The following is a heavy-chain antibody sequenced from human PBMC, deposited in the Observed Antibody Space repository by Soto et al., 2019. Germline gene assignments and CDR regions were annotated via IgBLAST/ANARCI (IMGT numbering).Heavy chain of an antibody. J-gene: IGHJ6*03. V-gene: IGHV3-66*04. D-gene: IGHD2-2*01. CDR1: GFTVSSNY. Sequence: VQLVESGGGLVQPGGSLRLSCAASGFTVSSNYMSWVRQAPGKGLEWVSVIYSGGSTYYADSVKGRFTISRDNSKNTLYLQMNSLRAEDTAVYYCARPLRDCSSTSCYPYYYYYMDVWGKGTTVTVSS. CDR2: IYSGGST. CDR3: ARPLRDCSSTSCYPYYYYYMDV.